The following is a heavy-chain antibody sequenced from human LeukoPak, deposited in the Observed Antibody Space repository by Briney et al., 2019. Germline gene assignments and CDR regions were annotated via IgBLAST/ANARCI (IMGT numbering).Heavy chain of an antibody. CDR3: AKDKHTYCYGSGSYYFGMDV. Sequence: GRSLRLSCAVSGFIFNSYAMSWVRHAQGKGLGWVSALRAAGGNTHYADSVRGRFNISRDNSQNTMYWQMNSLRAEDTAVYYCAKDKHTYCYGSGSYYFGMDVWGKGTTVTVSS. D-gene: IGHD3-10*01. V-gene: IGHV3-23*01. J-gene: IGHJ6*04. CDR1: GFIFNSYA. CDR2: LRAAGGNT.